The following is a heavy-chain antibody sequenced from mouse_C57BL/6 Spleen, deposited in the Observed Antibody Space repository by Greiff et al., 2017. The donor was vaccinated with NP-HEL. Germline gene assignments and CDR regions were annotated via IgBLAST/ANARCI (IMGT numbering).Heavy chain of an antibody. V-gene: IGHV1-42*01. CDR2: INPSTGGT. D-gene: IGHD2-2*01. J-gene: IGHJ4*01. Sequence: VQLQQSGPELVKPGASVKISCKASGYSFTGYYMNWVKQSPEKSLEWIGEINPSTGGTTYIQKFKAKATLTVDKSSSTAYMQRKSLTSEDSAVYYCAGGYDDYYAMDYWGQGTSVTVSS. CDR1: GYSFTGYY. CDR3: AGGYDDYYAMDY.